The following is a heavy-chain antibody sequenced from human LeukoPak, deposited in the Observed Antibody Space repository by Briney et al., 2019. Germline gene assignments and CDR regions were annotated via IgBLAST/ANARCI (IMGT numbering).Heavy chain of an antibody. CDR3: VRDRGALQYFDY. V-gene: IGHV3-33*01. D-gene: IGHD2/OR15-2a*01. CDR1: GFTFRNHG. Sequence: PGRSLRLSWAASGFTFRNHGMHWVRQAPGKGLEWVAIIWYDGSNKYYAASVNGRFTISRDNSKNTLYLQMNSLRDDDTAVYYCVRDRGALQYFDYWGQGTLVTVSS. J-gene: IGHJ4*02. CDR2: IWYDGSNK.